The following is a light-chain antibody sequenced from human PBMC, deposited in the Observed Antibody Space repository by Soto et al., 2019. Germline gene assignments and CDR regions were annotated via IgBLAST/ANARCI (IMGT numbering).Light chain of an antibody. V-gene: IGKV1-17*01. CDR3: LKHNRYTLT. CDR2: ASS. J-gene: IGKJ4*01. Sequence: DIQMTQSPSSLSASVGDRVTITCRSSPGIRNDLGWYQQKTGKAPKRLIYASSSLQSGVPSRFRGSGSGTEFTLTISSLQPEDFATYYCLKHNRYTLTFGGGTKLEIK. CDR1: PGIRND.